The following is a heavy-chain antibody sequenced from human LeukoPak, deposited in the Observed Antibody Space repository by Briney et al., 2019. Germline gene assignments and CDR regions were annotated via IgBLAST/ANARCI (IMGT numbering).Heavy chain of an antibody. CDR1: GFTFSSYW. CDR3: AKDLPYYDFPEFDP. CDR2: IKQDGSEK. J-gene: IGHJ5*02. Sequence: PGGSLRLSCAASGFTFSSYWMSWVRQAPGKGLEWVANIKQDGSEKYYVDSVKGRFTISRDNAKNSLYLQMNSLRAEDTAVYYCAKDLPYYDFPEFDPWGQGTLVTVSS. V-gene: IGHV3-7*01. D-gene: IGHD3-3*01.